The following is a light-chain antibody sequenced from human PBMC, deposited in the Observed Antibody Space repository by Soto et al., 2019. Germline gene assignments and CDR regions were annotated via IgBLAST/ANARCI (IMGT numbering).Light chain of an antibody. J-gene: IGLJ2*01. CDR3: CSYADTYTMV. Sequence: QSVLTQPRSVSGSPGQSVTISCTGTSSDVGAYKYVSWYQQHPGKDPKLMISDVSKRPLGVPDRFSGSKSGNTASLTISGLQAEDEADYYCCSYADTYTMVFGGGTKLTVL. CDR2: DVS. CDR1: SSDVGAYKY. V-gene: IGLV2-11*01.